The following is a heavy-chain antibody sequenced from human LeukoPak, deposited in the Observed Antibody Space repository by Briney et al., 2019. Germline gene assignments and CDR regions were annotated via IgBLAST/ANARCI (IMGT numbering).Heavy chain of an antibody. CDR3: ARGICRNSGCRPYFDY. V-gene: IGHV4-59*01. D-gene: IGHD2/OR15-2a*01. CDR1: GGSISSYY. J-gene: IGHJ4*02. CDR2: IYYSGST. Sequence: PSETLSLTCTVSGGSISSYYWSWIRQPPGKGLEWIGYIYYSGSTNYNPSLKSRVTISVDTSKNQFSLNLSSVTAADTGIYYRARGICRNSGCRPYFDYWGQGTQVTVSS.